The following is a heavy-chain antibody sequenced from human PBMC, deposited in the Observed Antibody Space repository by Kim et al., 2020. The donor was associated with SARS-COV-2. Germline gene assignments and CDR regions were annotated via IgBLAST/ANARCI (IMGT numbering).Heavy chain of an antibody. J-gene: IGHJ4*02. V-gene: IGHV1-2*06. D-gene: IGHD4-17*01. CDR2: INPNSGGT. Sequence: ASVKVSCKASGYTFTGYYMHWVRQAPGQGLEWMGRINPNSGGTNYAQKFQGRVTMTRDTSISTAYMELSRLRSDDTAVYYCARVRTTQRPFDYWGQGTLVTVSS. CDR3: ARVRTTQRPFDY. CDR1: GYTFTGYY.